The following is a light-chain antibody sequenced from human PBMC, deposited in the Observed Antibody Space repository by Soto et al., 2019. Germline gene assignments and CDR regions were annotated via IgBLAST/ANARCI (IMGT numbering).Light chain of an antibody. J-gene: IGLJ1*01. V-gene: IGLV2-14*01. CDR3: SSYTTSSTLV. Sequence: QSVLTQPASVSGSPGQSLTISCTGTSSDVGGYNYVSWYQQHPGKAPKLMIYEVSNRPSGVSNRFSGSKSGNTASLTISGLQAEDEADYYCSSYTTSSTLVFGTGT. CDR2: EVS. CDR1: SSDVGGYNY.